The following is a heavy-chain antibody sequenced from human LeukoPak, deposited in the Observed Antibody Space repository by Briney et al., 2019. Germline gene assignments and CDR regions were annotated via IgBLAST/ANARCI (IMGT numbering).Heavy chain of an antibody. CDR2: IYSGGRT. D-gene: IGHD4-17*01. CDR3: ARDGMTTFDY. CDR1: GFTVSSNY. V-gene: IGHV3-66*02. J-gene: IGHJ4*02. Sequence: GGSLRLSCAASGFTVSSNYMSWVRQAPGKGLEWVSVIYSGGRTNYADSVKGRFTISRDDSKNTLYLQMNSLRTEDTAVYYCARDGMTTFDYWGQGTLVTVSS.